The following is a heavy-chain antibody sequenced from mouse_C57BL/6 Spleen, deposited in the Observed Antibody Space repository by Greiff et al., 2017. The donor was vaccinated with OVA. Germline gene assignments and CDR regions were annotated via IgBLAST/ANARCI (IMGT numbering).Heavy chain of an antibody. CDR3: TGYDYGGFAY. D-gene: IGHD1-1*01. CDR1: GFTFSNYW. Sequence: EVKLQESGGGLVQPGGSMKLSCVASGFTFSNYWMNWVRQSPEKGLEWVAQIRLKSDNYATHYAESVKGRFTISRDDSKSSVYLQMNNLRAEDTGIYYCTGYDYGGFAYWGQGTLVTVSA. V-gene: IGHV6-3*01. CDR2: IRLKSDNYAT. J-gene: IGHJ3*01.